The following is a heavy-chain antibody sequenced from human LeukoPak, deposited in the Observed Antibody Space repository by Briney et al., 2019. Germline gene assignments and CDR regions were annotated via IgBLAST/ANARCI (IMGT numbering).Heavy chain of an antibody. CDR3: AKGPTVATRSTHYYMDV. CDR2: IRYDGSNK. V-gene: IGHV3-30*02. D-gene: IGHD5-12*01. J-gene: IGHJ6*03. CDR1: GFTFSSYG. Sequence: GGSLRLSCAASGFTFSSYGMHWVRQAPGKGLEWVAFIRYDGSNKYYADSVKGRFTISRDNSKNTLYLQMNSLRAEDTAVYYCAKGPTVATRSTHYYMDVWGKGTTVTISS.